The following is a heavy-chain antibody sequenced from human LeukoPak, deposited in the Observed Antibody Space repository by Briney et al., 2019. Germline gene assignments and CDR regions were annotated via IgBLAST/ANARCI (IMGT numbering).Heavy chain of an antibody. V-gene: IGHV3-23*01. CDR3: ARSRGSPNSGEDAFDI. J-gene: IGHJ3*02. CDR1: GFIFSNYG. Sequence: GGSLRLSCAASGFIFSNYGMNWVRQAPGKGLEWVAAISASGSATSYADSVRGRFTISRDNSKNTVYLQMNSLRGEDTAVYYCARSRGSPNSGEDAFDIWGQGTVVTVSS. CDR2: ISASGSAT. D-gene: IGHD2-15*01.